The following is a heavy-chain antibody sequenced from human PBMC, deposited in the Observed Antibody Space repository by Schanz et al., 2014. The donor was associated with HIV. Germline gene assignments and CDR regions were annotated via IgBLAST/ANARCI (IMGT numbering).Heavy chain of an antibody. CDR2: MNQDGSRK. V-gene: IGHV3-7*01. CDR3: ARQGLRFSFWLDY. D-gene: IGHD4-17*01. Sequence: EVQLVESGGGLVQPGGSLRLSCAASGFTFSSYWMTWVRQAPGKGLEMVANMNQDGSRKYYVDSVKGRFTISRDNAKNSLFLQMESLRAEDTAVYGCARQGLRFSFWLDYWGQGTPVTVSS. CDR1: GFTFSSYW. J-gene: IGHJ4*02.